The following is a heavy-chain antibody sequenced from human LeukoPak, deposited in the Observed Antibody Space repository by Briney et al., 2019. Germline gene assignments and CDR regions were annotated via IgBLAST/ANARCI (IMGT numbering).Heavy chain of an antibody. V-gene: IGHV4-59*01. D-gene: IGHD2-15*01. CDR3: ARERCSGGSCYLGGVLRGYFLS. Sequence: SETLSLTCTVSGDSISSYYWSWIRQPPGKGLEWIGYIYYSGSTNYNPSLKSRVTISVHTSKNQFSLKLSSLTATDTAVYYCARERCSGGSCYLGGVLRGYFLSWGQGTLVTVCS. CDR2: IYYSGST. CDR1: GDSISSYY. J-gene: IGHJ4*02.